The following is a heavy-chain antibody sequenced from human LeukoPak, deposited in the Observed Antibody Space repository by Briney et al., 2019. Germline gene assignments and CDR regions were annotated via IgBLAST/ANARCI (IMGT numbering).Heavy chain of an antibody. CDR3: ARSLLLWFGELDY. D-gene: IGHD3-10*01. V-gene: IGHV1-2*06. J-gene: IGHJ4*02. Sequence: GASVKVSCKASGYTFTGYYMHWVRQAPGQGLEWMGRINPNSGGTNYAQKFQGRVTMTRDTSISTAYMELSRLRSDDTAVYYCARSLLLWFGELDYCGQGTLVTVSS. CDR1: GYTFTGYY. CDR2: INPNSGGT.